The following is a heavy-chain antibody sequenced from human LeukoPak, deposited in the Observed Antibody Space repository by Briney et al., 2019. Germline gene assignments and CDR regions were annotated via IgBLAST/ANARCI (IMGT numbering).Heavy chain of an antibody. CDR2: ISTSGIP. CDR3: ASQRAGPPSYFDY. D-gene: IGHD6-19*01. J-gene: IGHJ4*01. Sequence: PSETLSLTCTVSGGSISSGTHYRLWVRQPAGTGLEWIGRISTSGIPSTHNPSLKSRVTISVDTSKNKFSLRLSSVTAADSAVYFCASQRAGPPSYFDYWGHGTLVTVSS. V-gene: IGHV4-61*02. CDR1: GGSISSGTHY.